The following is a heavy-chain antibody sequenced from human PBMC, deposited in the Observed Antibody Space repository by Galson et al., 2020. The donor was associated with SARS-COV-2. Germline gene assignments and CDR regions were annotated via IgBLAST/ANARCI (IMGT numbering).Heavy chain of an antibody. Sequence: SETLSLTCAVYGGSFSDYSWTWVRQPPGKGLEWIGEISHSGRTNYSPSLKGRVFMSADTSKNQFSLKLSSVTAADTAVYYCARGGSRPIMAFDYYYFYMDVWGKGTTVTVSS. CDR1: GGSFSDYS. J-gene: IGHJ6*03. CDR2: ISHSGRT. D-gene: IGHD3-10*01. V-gene: IGHV4-34*01. CDR3: ARGGSRPIMAFDYYYFYMDV.